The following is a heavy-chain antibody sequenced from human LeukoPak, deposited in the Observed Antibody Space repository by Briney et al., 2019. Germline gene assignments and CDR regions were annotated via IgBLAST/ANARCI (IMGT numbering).Heavy chain of an antibody. J-gene: IGHJ6*03. CDR1: GFTFSSYG. CDR3: AKDRGYDILTGNPDYYYMDV. CDR2: IRYDGSNK. D-gene: IGHD3-9*01. Sequence: GGSLRLSCAASGFTFSSYGMHWVRQAPGKGLEWVAFIRYDGSNKYYADSVKGRFTISRDNSKNTLYLQMNSLRAEDTAVYYCAKDRGYDILTGNPDYYYMDVWGKGTTVTISS. V-gene: IGHV3-30*02.